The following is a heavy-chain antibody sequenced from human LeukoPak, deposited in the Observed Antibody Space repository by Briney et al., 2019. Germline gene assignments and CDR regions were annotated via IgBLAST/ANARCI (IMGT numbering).Heavy chain of an antibody. CDR3: ARKTMVRGVILEN. CDR1: GGSISSGDYS. Sequence: PSGTLSLTCTVSGGSISSGDYSWSWIRQPPGKGLEWIGYIYHSGSTYYNPSLKSRVTISVDTSKNQFSLKLSSVTAADTAVYYCARKTMVRGVILENWGQGTLVTVSS. J-gene: IGHJ4*02. D-gene: IGHD3-10*01. CDR2: IYHSGST. V-gene: IGHV4-30-2*01.